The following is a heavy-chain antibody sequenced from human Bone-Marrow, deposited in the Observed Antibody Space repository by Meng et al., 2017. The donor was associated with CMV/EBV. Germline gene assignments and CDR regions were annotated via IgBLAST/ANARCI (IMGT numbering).Heavy chain of an antibody. J-gene: IGHJ5*02. V-gene: IGHV4-38-2*02. Sequence: SETLSLTCTVSGYSISSGYYWGWIRQPPGKGLEWIGSIYHSGSTYYNPSLKSRVTISVDTSKNQFSLKLSSVTAADTAVYYCARGFGVVPAAIRGWFDPWGQGTLVTVSS. CDR2: IYHSGST. D-gene: IGHD2-2*01. CDR1: GYSISSGYY. CDR3: ARGFGVVPAAIRGWFDP.